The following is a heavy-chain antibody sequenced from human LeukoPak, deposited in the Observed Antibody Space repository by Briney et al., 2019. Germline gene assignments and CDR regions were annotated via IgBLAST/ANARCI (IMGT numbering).Heavy chain of an antibody. J-gene: IGHJ4*02. CDR2: TYYRSKRYN. Sequence: SQTLSLTCAISGDSVSSNSAAWNWIRQSPSRGLEWLGRTYYRSKRYNDYAVSVKSRITINPDTSKNQFSLQLNSVTPEDTAVYYCARAALYSGSYYAYFDYWGQGTLVTVSS. V-gene: IGHV6-1*01. CDR3: ARAALYSGSYYAYFDY. D-gene: IGHD1-26*01. CDR1: GDSVSSNSAA.